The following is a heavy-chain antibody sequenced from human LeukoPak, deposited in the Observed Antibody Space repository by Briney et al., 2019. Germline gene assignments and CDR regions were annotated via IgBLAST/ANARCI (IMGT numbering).Heavy chain of an antibody. V-gene: IGHV1-2*02. D-gene: IGHD3-3*01. CDR1: GYTVTGYY. Sequence: EASVKVSCKASGYTVTGYYMHWVRQAPGQGLEWMGWINPNSGGTNYAQKFQGRVTMTRDTSISTAYMELSRLSSDDKGVYYCARDGGDFWSGYYYYFDYWGQGTLVPVSS. CDR3: ARDGGDFWSGYYYYFDY. CDR2: INPNSGGT. J-gene: IGHJ4*02.